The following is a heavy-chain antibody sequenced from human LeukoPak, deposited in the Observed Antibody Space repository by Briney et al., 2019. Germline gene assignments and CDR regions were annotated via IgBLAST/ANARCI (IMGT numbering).Heavy chain of an antibody. CDR2: INHSGST. D-gene: IGHD3-10*01. Sequence: SETLSLTCAVYGGSFSGYNWSWIRQPPGQGLEWIGQINHSGSTNYNPSLKSRVTISVDTSKNQFSLKLSSVTAADRAVYYCARGRPVLLWFGGNSNWFDPWGQGTLVTVSS. J-gene: IGHJ5*02. V-gene: IGHV4-34*01. CDR1: GGSFSGYN. CDR3: ARGRPVLLWFGGNSNWFDP.